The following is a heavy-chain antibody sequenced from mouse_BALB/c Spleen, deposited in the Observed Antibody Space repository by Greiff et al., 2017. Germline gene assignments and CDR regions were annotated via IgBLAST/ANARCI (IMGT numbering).Heavy chain of an antibody. V-gene: IGHV2-9*02. CDR1: GFSLTSYG. Sequence: QVQLKQSGPGLVAPSQSLSITCTVSGFSLTSYGVHWVRQPPGKGLEWLGVIWAGGSTNYNSALMSRLSISKDNSKSQVFLKMNSLQTDDTAMYYCATLRLPFAYWGQGTLVTVSA. CDR2: IWAGGST. CDR3: ATLRLPFAY. J-gene: IGHJ3*01. D-gene: IGHD1-2*01.